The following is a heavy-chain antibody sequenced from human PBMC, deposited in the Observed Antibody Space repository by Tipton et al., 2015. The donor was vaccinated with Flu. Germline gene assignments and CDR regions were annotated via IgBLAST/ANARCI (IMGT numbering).Heavy chain of an antibody. V-gene: IGHV4-4*07. CDR2: IYTSGST. CDR1: GGSLSSFY. D-gene: IGHD3-10*01. J-gene: IGHJ4*02. CDR3: ARGSGSGTDVTFYF. Sequence: TLSLTCTVSGGSLSSFYWSWIRQPAGKGLEWIGRIYTSGSTKYNPSLKSRLSMSVDTSKSQFSLKLTSVTAADTAAYYCARGSGSGTDVTFYFWGQGTLVTVSS.